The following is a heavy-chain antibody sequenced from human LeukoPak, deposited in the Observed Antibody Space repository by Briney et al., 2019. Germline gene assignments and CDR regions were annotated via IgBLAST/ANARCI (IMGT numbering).Heavy chain of an antibody. CDR1: GGSFSGYY. D-gene: IGHD5-18*01. J-gene: IGHJ6*02. CDR2: INHSGST. V-gene: IGHV4-34*01. Sequence: PSETLSLTCAVYGGSFSGYYWSWIRQPPGKGLEWIGEINHSGSTNYNPSLKSRVTISVDTSKNQFSLKLSSMTAADTAVYYCARLRIQLWSSHYYYGMDVWGQGTTVTVSS. CDR3: ARLRIQLWSSHYYYGMDV.